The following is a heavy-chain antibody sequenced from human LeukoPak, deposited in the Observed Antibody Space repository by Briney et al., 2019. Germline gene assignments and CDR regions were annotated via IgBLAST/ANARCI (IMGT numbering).Heavy chain of an antibody. D-gene: IGHD6-19*01. CDR3: ARVLSIAVAGTMRRAFDI. V-gene: IGHV1-2*02. CDR1: GYTFTGYY. Sequence: ASVKVSCKASGYTFTGYYMHWVRQAPGQGLEWMGWINPNSGGTNYAQKFQGRVTMTRDTSISTAYMELSRLRSDDTAVYYCARVLSIAVAGTMRRAFDIWGQGTMVTVSS. J-gene: IGHJ3*02. CDR2: INPNSGGT.